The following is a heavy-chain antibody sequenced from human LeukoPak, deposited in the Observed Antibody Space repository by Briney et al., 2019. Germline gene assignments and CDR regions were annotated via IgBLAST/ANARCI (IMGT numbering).Heavy chain of an antibody. D-gene: IGHD3-10*01. CDR1: GFTVSSNY. CDR3: ARDSSSMVGAFDY. J-gene: IGHJ4*02. V-gene: IGHV3-66*01. Sequence: GGSLRLSCAASGFTVSSNYMSWVRQAPGKGLEWVSVIYSGGSTYYADSVKGRFTISRDNSKNTLYLQTNSLRAEDTAVYYYARDSSSMVGAFDYWGQGTLVTVSS. CDR2: IYSGGST.